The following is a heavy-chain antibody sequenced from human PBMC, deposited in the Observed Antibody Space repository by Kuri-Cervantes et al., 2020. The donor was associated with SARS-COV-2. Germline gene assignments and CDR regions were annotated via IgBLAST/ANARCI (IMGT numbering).Heavy chain of an antibody. J-gene: IGHJ3*02. Sequence: GESLKISCAASGFTVSSNYMSWVRQAPGKGLEWVANIKQDGSEKYYADSVKGRFTISRDNSKNTLYLQMNSLRAEDTAVYYCARECTLECLDAFDIWGQGTMVTVSS. CDR2: IKQDGSEK. CDR1: GFTVSSNY. CDR3: ARECTLECLDAFDI. V-gene: IGHV3-7*01. D-gene: IGHD5/OR15-5a*01.